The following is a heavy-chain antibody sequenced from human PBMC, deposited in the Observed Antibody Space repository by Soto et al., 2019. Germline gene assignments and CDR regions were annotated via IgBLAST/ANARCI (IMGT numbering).Heavy chain of an antibody. D-gene: IGHD4-4*01. J-gene: IGHJ4*02. CDR1: GFTFSSYS. V-gene: IGHV3-21*01. CDR3: ARVSDYSNYNDY. Sequence: GGSLRLSCAASGFTFSSYSMNWVRQAPGKGLEWVSSISSSSSYIYYADSVKGRFTISRDNAKNSLYLQMNSLRAEDTAVYYCARVSDYSNYNDYWGQGTLVTVSS. CDR2: ISSSSSYI.